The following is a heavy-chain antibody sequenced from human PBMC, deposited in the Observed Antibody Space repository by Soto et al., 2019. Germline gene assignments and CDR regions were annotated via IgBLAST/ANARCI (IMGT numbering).Heavy chain of an antibody. V-gene: IGHV1-2*04. J-gene: IGHJ3*02. CDR3: ARAMIKRVDAFDI. D-gene: IGHD3-22*01. Sequence: EASVKVSCKASGYTFTSYDINWVRQATGQGLEWMGWMNPNSGSTNYAQKFQGWVTMTRDTSISTAYMELSRLRSDDTAVYYCARAMIKRVDAFDIWGQGTMVTVSS. CDR1: GYTFTSYD. CDR2: MNPNSGST.